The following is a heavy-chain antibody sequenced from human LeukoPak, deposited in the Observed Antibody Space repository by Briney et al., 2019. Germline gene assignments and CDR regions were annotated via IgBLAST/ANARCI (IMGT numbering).Heavy chain of an antibody. D-gene: IGHD2/OR15-2a*01. J-gene: IGHJ3*02. CDR3: AKVTKNRGAFDI. Sequence: GGSLRLSCAASGFTFDDYAMHWVRQAPGKGLGWVSGISWNSGSIGYADSVKGRFTISRDNAKNSLYLQMNSLRAEDTALYYCAKVTKNRGAFDIWGQGTMVTVSS. CDR1: GFTFDDYA. V-gene: IGHV3-9*01. CDR2: ISWNSGSI.